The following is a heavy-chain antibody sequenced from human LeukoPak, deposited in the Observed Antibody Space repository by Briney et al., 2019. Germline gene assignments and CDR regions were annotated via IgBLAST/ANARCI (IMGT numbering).Heavy chain of an antibody. CDR3: ARETGWLIPYYFDY. V-gene: IGHV4-39*02. CDR2: IYYSGST. CDR1: GGSISSSSYY. D-gene: IGHD5-24*01. J-gene: IGHJ4*02. Sequence: SETLSLTCTVSGGSISSSSYYWGWIRQPPGKGLERIGSIYYSGSTYYNPSLKSRVTISVDTSKNQFSLKLSSVTAADTAVYYCARETGWLIPYYFDYWGQGTLVTVSS.